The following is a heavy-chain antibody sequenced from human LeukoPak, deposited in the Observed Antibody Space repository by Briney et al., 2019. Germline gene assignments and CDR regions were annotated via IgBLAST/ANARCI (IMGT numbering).Heavy chain of an antibody. Sequence: SETLSLTCAVYGGSFSGYYWSWIRQPPGKGLEWIGEINHSGSTNYNPSLKSRVTISVDTSKNQFSLKLSSVTAADTAVYYCARARFLEWLFTALYYFDYWGQGTLVTVSS. CDR2: INHSGST. CDR3: ARARFLEWLFTALYYFDY. V-gene: IGHV4-34*01. D-gene: IGHD3-3*01. J-gene: IGHJ4*02. CDR1: GGSFSGYY.